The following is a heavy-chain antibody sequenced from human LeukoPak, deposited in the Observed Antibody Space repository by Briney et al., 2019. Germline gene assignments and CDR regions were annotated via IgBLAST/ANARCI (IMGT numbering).Heavy chain of an antibody. V-gene: IGHV3-23*01. Sequence: GGSLRLSCAASGFTSRFTSSSYAMSWVRQAPGKGLEWVSAISGTGDTTYYADSVKGRFTISRDNSKNTLYLQMNSLRAEDTAVYYCAKEIVGVKKDVWGQGTTVTVSS. CDR2: ISGTGDTT. J-gene: IGHJ6*02. CDR1: GFTSRFTSSSYA. D-gene: IGHD1-26*01. CDR3: AKEIVGVKKDV.